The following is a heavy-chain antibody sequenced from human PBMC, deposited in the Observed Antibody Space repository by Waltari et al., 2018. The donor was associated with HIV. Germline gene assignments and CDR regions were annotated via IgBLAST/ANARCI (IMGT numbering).Heavy chain of an antibody. CDR1: GGSISRGGYS. J-gene: IGHJ3*02. D-gene: IGHD3-22*01. CDR3: ARDLGYDTSGYYYGSAFDI. CDR2: IYYSGST. Sequence: QVQLQESGPGLVKPSQTLSLTCSVSGGSISRGGYSWSWIRQHPGKGLEWIGYIYYSGSTYYNPSLKSRVIISVDTSKNQFSLKLSSVTAADTAVYYCARDLGYDTSGYYYGSAFDIWGQGTMVTVSS. V-gene: IGHV4-31*03.